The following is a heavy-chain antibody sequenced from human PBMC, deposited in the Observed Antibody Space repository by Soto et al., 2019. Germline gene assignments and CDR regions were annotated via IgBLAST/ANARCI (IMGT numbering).Heavy chain of an antibody. D-gene: IGHD6-19*01. CDR3: ATRIGNLGSYWLDT. Sequence: ASVKVSCKASGFTFSSSAGQGVRQARGQGLEWIGWIVLGNGNTNYAQKFQERVTITRDMSTSTAYMEVRSLTFEDTAVYYCATRIGNLGSYWLDTWGQGTLVTVSS. CDR2: IVLGNGNT. CDR1: GFTFSSSA. J-gene: IGHJ5*02. V-gene: IGHV1-58*01.